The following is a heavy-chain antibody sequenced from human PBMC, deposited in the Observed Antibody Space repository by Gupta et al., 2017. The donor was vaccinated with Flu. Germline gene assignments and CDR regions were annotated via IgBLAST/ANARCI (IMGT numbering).Heavy chain of an antibody. CDR2: IWYDGSNK. CDR1: GFTFSSYG. Sequence: QVQLVESGGGVVQPGRSLRLSWAASGFTFSSYGMHGVRQAPGKGLEWVAVIWYDGSNKYYADSVKGRFTISRDNSKNTLYLQMNSLRAEDTAVYYCAREIGLYSSCWYGIDYWGQGTLVTVSS. J-gene: IGHJ4*02. V-gene: IGHV3-33*01. CDR3: AREIGLYSSCWYGIDY. D-gene: IGHD6-19*01.